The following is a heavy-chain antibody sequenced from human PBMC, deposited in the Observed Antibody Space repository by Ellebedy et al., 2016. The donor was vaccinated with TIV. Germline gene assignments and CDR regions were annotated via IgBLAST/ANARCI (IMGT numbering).Heavy chain of an antibody. CDR1: GFTFSSYA. CDR2: ISYDGSNK. D-gene: IGHD5-12*01. J-gene: IGHJ4*02. V-gene: IGHV3-30-3*01. CDR3: ARERFSGYDDY. Sequence: PGGSLRLSCAASGFTFSSYAMHWVRQAPGKGLEWVAVISYDGSNKYYADSVKGRFTISRDNSKNTLYLQMNSLRAEDTAVFYCARERFSGYDDYWGQGTLVTVSS.